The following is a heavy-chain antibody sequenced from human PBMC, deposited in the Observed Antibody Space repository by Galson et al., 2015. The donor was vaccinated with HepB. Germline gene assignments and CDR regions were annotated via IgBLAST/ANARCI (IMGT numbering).Heavy chain of an antibody. D-gene: IGHD4-17*01. V-gene: IGHV1-3*01. CDR1: GYTFTSYA. J-gene: IGHJ4*02. Sequence: SVKVSCKASGYTFTSYAMHWVRQAPGQRLEWMGWINAGNGNTKYSQKFQGRVTITRDTSASTAYMELSSLRSEDTAVYYCARDLKDYGDYVHLDYWGQGTLVTVSS. CDR3: ARDLKDYGDYVHLDY. CDR2: INAGNGNT.